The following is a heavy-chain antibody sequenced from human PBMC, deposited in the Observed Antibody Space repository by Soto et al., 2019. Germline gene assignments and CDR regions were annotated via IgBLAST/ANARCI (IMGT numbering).Heavy chain of an antibody. CDR2: ISWNSGSI. Sequence: EVQLVESGGGLVQPGRSLRLSCAASGFTFDDYAMHWVRQAPGKGLEWVSGISWNSGSIGYADSVKGRITISRDNAKNSMYLQMNSRRAEDTALYYCAKDRGEYLDVWGKGTTVTVSS. V-gene: IGHV3-9*01. J-gene: IGHJ6*04. CDR1: GFTFDDYA. CDR3: AKDRGEYLDV. D-gene: IGHD3-10*01.